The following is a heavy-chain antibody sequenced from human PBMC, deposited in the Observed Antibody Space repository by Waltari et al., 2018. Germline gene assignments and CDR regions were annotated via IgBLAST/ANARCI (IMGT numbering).Heavy chain of an antibody. J-gene: IGHJ3*01. CDR1: GFSVDTKN. CDR2: INIGGTR. V-gene: IGHV3-66*01. D-gene: IGHD3-22*01. Sequence: EVQLVESGGGLVQPGESLRLSCAASGFSVDTKNICWVRQAPGQGMWWVSVINIGGTRYYAASVRGRFTISRDLSKNTVYLQMDNLRHEDTAVYFCVRNLWEGSSYYATNDAYDVWGLGTRVTVSS. CDR3: VRNLWEGSSYYATNDAYDV.